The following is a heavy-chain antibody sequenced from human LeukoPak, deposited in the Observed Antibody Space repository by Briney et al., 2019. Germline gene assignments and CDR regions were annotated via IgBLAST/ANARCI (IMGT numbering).Heavy chain of an antibody. CDR2: IKFDGSEI. CDR1: GVSLSDYW. CDR3: TRDLNHASSG. D-gene: IGHD3-22*01. J-gene: IGHJ4*02. Sequence: GGSLRLSCAASGVSLSDYWMTWVRQAPGKGREFVSNIKFDGSEIYYLDSVRGRFSISRDNAQNSLYLPMNSLRVEDTAVYYCTRDLNHASSGWGQGTLVTVSS. V-gene: IGHV3-7*01.